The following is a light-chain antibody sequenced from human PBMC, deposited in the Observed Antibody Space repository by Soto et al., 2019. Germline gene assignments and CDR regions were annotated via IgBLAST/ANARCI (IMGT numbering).Light chain of an antibody. J-gene: IGLJ1*01. CDR3: ISYNDRQSYL. V-gene: IGLV2-14*03. CDR2: AVS. Sequence: SVLTQPASVSGSPGQSITISCSGTSSDIGSYNHVAWYQQFPGKSPKLMIYAVSDRPSGVSDRFSGSKSGITASLTISGLQTEDEADYYCISYNDRQSYLFGTGTKVTV. CDR1: SSDIGSYNH.